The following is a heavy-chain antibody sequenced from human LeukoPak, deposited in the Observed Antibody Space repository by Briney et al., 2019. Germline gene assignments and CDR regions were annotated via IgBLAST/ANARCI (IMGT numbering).Heavy chain of an antibody. CDR1: GGSISSYY. Sequence: SETLSLTCTVSGGSISSYYWSWIRQPPGKGLAWIGYIYYSGSTNYNPSLKSRVTISVDTSKNQFSLKLSSVTAADTAVYYCARGEEQWLVYAFDIWGQGTMVTVSS. V-gene: IGHV4-59*08. J-gene: IGHJ3*02. CDR2: IYYSGST. CDR3: ARGEEQWLVYAFDI. D-gene: IGHD6-19*01.